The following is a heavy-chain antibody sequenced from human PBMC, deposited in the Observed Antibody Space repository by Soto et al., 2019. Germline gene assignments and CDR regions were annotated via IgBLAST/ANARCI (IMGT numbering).Heavy chain of an antibody. CDR3: ARSANLHDYGDPTYYYYMDV. CDR1: GNTFTSYG. V-gene: IGHV1-18*01. CDR2: ISAANGDT. D-gene: IGHD4-17*01. J-gene: IGHJ6*03. Sequence: QVHLVQSGAEVKKPGASVKVSCKASGNTFTSYGVSWVRQAPGQGLEWLGWISAANGDTNSAQNLQGRVTMTTDSSTSTAYMELRSLRSDDTAVYYCARSANLHDYGDPTYYYYMDVWGKGTTVTVSS.